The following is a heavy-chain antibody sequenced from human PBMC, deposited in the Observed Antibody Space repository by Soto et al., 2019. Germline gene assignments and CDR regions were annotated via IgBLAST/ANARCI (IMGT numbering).Heavy chain of an antibody. CDR3: ARDYDFWSGPVYYYGMDV. CDR2: IIPIFGTA. V-gene: IGHV1-69*01. Sequence: LVKVSCKASGGTFSSYAIGWVRQAPGKGLEWMGGIIPIFGTANYAQKFQGRVTITADESTSTAYMELSSLRSEDTAVYYCARDYDFWSGPVYYYGMDVWGQGTTVTVSS. D-gene: IGHD3-3*01. CDR1: GGTFSSYA. J-gene: IGHJ6*02.